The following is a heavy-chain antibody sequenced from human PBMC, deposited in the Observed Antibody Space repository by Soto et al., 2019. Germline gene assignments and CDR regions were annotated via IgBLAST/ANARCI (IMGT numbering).Heavy chain of an antibody. CDR1: GFTFSSYG. CDR2: ISYDGSNK. V-gene: IGHV3-30*18. D-gene: IGHD6-6*01. CDR3: AKDGGYSSSSSVYDYGMDV. Sequence: QVQLVESGGGVVQPGRSLRLSCAASGFTFSSYGMHWVRQAPGKGLEWVAVISYDGSNKYYADSVKGRFTISRDNSKNTLYLQMNSLRAEDTAVYYCAKDGGYSSSSSVYDYGMDVWGQGTTVTVSS. J-gene: IGHJ6*02.